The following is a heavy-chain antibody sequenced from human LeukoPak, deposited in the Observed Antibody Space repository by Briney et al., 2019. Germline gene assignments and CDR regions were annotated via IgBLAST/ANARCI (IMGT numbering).Heavy chain of an antibody. Sequence: PGRSLRLSCAASGFIFSSYGMHWVRQAPGKGLEWVAVIWHDGGSQYYADSVKGRFTISRDNYKNTLYLQMNSPRAEDTAVYYCAREVGATTKIYYYGMDVWGQGTTVTVSS. J-gene: IGHJ6*02. CDR1: GFIFSSYG. D-gene: IGHD1-26*01. V-gene: IGHV3-33*01. CDR2: IWHDGGSQ. CDR3: AREVGATTKIYYYGMDV.